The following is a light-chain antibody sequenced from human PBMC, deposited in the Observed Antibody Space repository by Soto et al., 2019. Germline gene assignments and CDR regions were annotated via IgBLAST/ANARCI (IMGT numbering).Light chain of an antibody. CDR3: LQSTQLPWT. CDR1: QNILHSDGRTF. V-gene: IGKV2D-29*02. J-gene: IGKJ1*01. CDR2: EDS. Sequence: EIVLTQTPLSLSVTPGQPASISCKSSQNILHSDGRTFLYWYLQKPGQSPQLMIYEDSNRFSGVPDRFSGSGSGTDFTMKVRRVEAEDDGVYYCLQSTQLPWTFGKGTKVEI.